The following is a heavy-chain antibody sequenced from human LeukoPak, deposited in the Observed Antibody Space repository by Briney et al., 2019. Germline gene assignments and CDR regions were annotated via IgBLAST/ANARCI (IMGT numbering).Heavy chain of an antibody. CDR1: GITSSTYG. J-gene: IGHJ4*02. V-gene: IGHV3-33*08. CDR2: IWYDGSNK. D-gene: IGHD6-13*01. CDR3: ARFAGYSSSWPLDY. Sequence: GGSLRLSCAASGITSSTYGMHWVRQAPGKGLEWVAVIWYDGSNKYYADSVKGRFTISRDNSKNTLYLQMNSLRAEDTAVYYCARFAGYSSSWPLDYWGQGTLVTVSS.